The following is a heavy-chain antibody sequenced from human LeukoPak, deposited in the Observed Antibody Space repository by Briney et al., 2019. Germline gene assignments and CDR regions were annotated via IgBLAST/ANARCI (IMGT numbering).Heavy chain of an antibody. J-gene: IGHJ4*02. D-gene: IGHD3-3*01. CDR2: IYYSGST. CDR3: ARLDYDFWSGYPYYFDS. V-gene: IGHV4-39*01. CDR1: GGSISSSSYY. Sequence: RPSETLSLTCTVSGGSISSSSYYWGWIRQPPGKGLEWIGSIYYSGSTYYNPSLKSRVTISADTSKNQFSLKLSSVTAADTAVYYCARLDYDFWSGYPYYFDSWGRGTLVTVSS.